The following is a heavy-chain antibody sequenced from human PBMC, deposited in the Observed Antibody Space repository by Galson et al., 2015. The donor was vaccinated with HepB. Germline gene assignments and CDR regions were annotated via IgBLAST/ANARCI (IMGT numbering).Heavy chain of an antibody. D-gene: IGHD3-10*01. CDR3: ARVRGSPGSYTYFHFYMDV. J-gene: IGHJ6*03. Sequence: CAISGDSVSSNSAAWNWIRQSPSRGLGWLGRTYYRSKWYYDYAVSVRSRITISPNTSKNHFSLQLDSVTPEDTAVYYCARVRGSPGSYTYFHFYMDVWGEGTTVTVSS. V-gene: IGHV6-1*01. CDR2: TYYRSKWYY. CDR1: GDSVSSNSAA.